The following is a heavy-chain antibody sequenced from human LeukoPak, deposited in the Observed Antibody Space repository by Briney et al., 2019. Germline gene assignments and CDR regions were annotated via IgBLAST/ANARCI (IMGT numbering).Heavy chain of an antibody. CDR2: ISSSGSTI. CDR1: GFTFSSYE. J-gene: IGHJ4*02. V-gene: IGHV3-48*03. Sequence: GGSLRLSCAASGFTFSSYEMNWVRQAPGKGLEWVSYISSSGSTIYYADSVKGRLTISRDNAKNSLCLQMNSLRAEDTAVYYCARDNGSGSYLGYWGQGTLVTVSS. CDR3: ARDNGSGSYLGY. D-gene: IGHD3-10*01.